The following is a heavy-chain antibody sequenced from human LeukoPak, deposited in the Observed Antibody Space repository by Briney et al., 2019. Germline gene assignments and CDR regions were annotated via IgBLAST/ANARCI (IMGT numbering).Heavy chain of an antibody. D-gene: IGHD2-21*02. Sequence: SETLSLTCAVYGGSFSGYYWSWIRQPPGKGLEWIGEINHSGSTNYNPSLKSRVTISVDTSKNQFSLKLSSVTAADTAVYYCARGRSFCGGDCPIRRKYFQHWARAPWSPSPQ. CDR2: INHSGST. J-gene: IGHJ1*01. CDR1: GGSFSGYY. V-gene: IGHV4-34*01. CDR3: ARGRSFCGGDCPIRRKYFQH.